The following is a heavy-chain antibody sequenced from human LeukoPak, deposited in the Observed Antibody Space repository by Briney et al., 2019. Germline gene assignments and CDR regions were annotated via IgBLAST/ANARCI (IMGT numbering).Heavy chain of an antibody. J-gene: IGHJ4*02. D-gene: IGHD6-13*01. CDR1: GYTFTSYY. Sequence: APVKVSCKASGYTFTSYYMHWVRQAPGQGLEWMGIINPSGGSTSYAQKFQGRVTMTRDTSTSTVYMELSSLRSEDTAVYYCATLAAVRGYSSSWYEYYFDYWGQGTLVTVSS. V-gene: IGHV1-46*01. CDR3: ATLAAVRGYSSSWYEYYFDY. CDR2: INPSGGST.